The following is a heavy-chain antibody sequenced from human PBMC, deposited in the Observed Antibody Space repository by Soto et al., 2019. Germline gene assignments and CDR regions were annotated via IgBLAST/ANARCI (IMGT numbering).Heavy chain of an antibody. D-gene: IGHD1-1*01. V-gene: IGHV1-2*04. CDR2: INPNSGGT. CDR3: ARGTDNLIYYFVY. J-gene: IGHJ4*02. Sequence: GASVKVSCKASGYTFTGYYMHWVRQAPGQGLEWMGWINPNSGGTNYAQKFQGWVTMTRDTSISTAYMELSRLRSDDTAVYYCARGTDNLIYYFVYWGQRTLVTVSS. CDR1: GYTFTGYY.